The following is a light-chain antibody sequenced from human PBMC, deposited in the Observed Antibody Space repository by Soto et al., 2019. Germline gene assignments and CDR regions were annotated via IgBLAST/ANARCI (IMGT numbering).Light chain of an antibody. CDR1: QSVDGN. J-gene: IGKJ5*01. Sequence: VLTQSPGTLSLSPGQRATLSCRASQSVDGNLAWYQQKPGQAPRLLIYGASTRATGISARFSGSGSGTEFTLTISSLQSEDFAVYYCQQYDDWPLPFGQGTRPEIK. CDR3: QQYDDWPLP. V-gene: IGKV3-15*01. CDR2: GAS.